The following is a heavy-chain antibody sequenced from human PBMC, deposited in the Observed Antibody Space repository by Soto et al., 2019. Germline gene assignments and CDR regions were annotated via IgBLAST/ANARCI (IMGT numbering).Heavy chain of an antibody. J-gene: IGHJ6*02. CDR2: IVVGSGNT. D-gene: IGHD7-27*01. CDR3: AAYGLLGIFWGRSYSSGMDV. CDR1: GFTFTSSA. V-gene: IGHV1-58*01. Sequence: QMQLVQSGPEVKKPGTSVKVSCKASGFTFTSSAVQWVRQARGQRLEWIGWIVVGSGNTNYAQKFQERVTITRDMSTSTALTELRSLRSEDKAVYYCAAYGLLGIFWGRSYSSGMDVWGQGTKVTVSS.